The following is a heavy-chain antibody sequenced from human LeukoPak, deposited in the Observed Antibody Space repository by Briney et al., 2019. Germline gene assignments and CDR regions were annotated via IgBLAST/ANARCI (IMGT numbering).Heavy chain of an antibody. Sequence: SETLSLTCTVSGGSISSNYWSWIRQPPGKGLEWIGYIFYTGSTNYNPSLKSRVTISVDTSKNQFSLKLSSVTAADTAVYYCASMKILNYYDSSGYPGAYFGYWGQGTLVTVSS. CDR3: ASMKILNYYDSSGYPGAYFGY. CDR1: GGSISSNY. D-gene: IGHD3-22*01. J-gene: IGHJ4*02. V-gene: IGHV4-59*01. CDR2: IFYTGST.